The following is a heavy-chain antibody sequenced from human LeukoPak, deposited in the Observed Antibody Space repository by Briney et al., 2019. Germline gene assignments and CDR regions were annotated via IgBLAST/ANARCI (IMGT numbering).Heavy chain of an antibody. D-gene: IGHD3-9*01. CDR2: ISGSGGST. J-gene: IGHJ4*02. V-gene: IGHV3-23*01. CDR1: GFTFSSHG. Sequence: GGSLRLSCAASGFTFSSHGMSWVRQAPGKGLEWVSAISGSGGSTYYADSVKGRFTISRDNSKNTLYLQMNSLRAEDTAVYYCAKAPSVRYFDWLFFYWGQGTLVTVSS. CDR3: AKAPSVRYFDWLFFY.